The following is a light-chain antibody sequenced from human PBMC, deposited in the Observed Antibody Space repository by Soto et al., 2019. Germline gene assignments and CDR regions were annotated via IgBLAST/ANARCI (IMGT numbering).Light chain of an antibody. CDR2: SNN. CDR1: SSNIGSNT. V-gene: IGLV1-44*01. Sequence: QSVLTQSPSASGTPGQRVTISCSGSSSNIGSNTVNWYQRLPGTAPKLLIYSNNQRPSGVPDRFSGSKSGTSASLAISGLQSEDEADYYCAAWDDSLNGAVFGGGTQLTVL. J-gene: IGLJ7*01. CDR3: AAWDDSLNGAV.